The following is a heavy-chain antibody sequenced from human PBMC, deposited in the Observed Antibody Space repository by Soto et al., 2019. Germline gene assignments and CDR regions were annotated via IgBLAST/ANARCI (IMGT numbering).Heavy chain of an antibody. Sequence: VQLVQSGAEVKKPGASVKVSCKASGYTFTSYGISWVRQAPGQGLEWMGWISAYNGNTNYAPKLQVRVTMTTDTSTSTADMKLRSLRSDDTAVYYCARSSGSAYWFDPWGQGTLVTVS. CDR1: GYTFTSYG. J-gene: IGHJ5*02. CDR2: ISAYNGNT. V-gene: IGHV1-18*01. CDR3: ARSSGSAYWFDP. D-gene: IGHD6-6*01.